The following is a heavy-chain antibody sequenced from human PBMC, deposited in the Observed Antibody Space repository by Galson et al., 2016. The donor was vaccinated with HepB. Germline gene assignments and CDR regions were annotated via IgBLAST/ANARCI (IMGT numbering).Heavy chain of an antibody. V-gene: IGHV4-59*08. D-gene: IGHD1-1*01. Sequence: TCIVSGGSISTYYWSWIRQAPGKGLEWIGHIHYSGSAYYNPSLKSRVTISVDTSKNQFSLKLSSVTAADTAVYYCARPTETNRKAFDIWGQGTMVTVSS. CDR1: GGSISTYY. J-gene: IGHJ3*02. CDR2: IHYSGSA. CDR3: ARPTETNRKAFDI.